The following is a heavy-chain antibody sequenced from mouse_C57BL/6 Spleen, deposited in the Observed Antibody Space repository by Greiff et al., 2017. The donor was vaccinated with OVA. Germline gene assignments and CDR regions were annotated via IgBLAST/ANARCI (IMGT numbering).Heavy chain of an antibody. CDR1: GYAFSSYW. V-gene: IGHV1-80*01. Sequence: QVQLQQSGAELVKPGASVKISCKASGYAFSSYWMNWVKQRPGKGLEWIGQIYPGDGDTNYNGKFKGKATLTADKSSSTAYMQLSSLTSEDSAVYFCARRAIYDGPSMDYWGQGTSVTVAS. J-gene: IGHJ4*01. CDR2: IYPGDGDT. CDR3: ARRAIYDGPSMDY. D-gene: IGHD2-3*01.